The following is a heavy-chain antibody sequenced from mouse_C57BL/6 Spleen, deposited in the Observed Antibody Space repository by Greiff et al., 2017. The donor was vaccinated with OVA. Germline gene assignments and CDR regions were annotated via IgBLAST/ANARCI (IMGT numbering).Heavy chain of an antibody. Sequence: EVKLMESGGGLVQPGGSLSLSCAASGFTFTDYYMSWVRQPPGKALEWLGFIRNKANGYTTEYSASVKGRFTISRDNSQSILYLQMNALRAEDSATYYCASSYSNYPRFAYWGQGTLVTVSA. CDR2: IRNKANGYTT. CDR1: GFTFTDYY. V-gene: IGHV7-3*01. CDR3: ASSYSNYPRFAY. J-gene: IGHJ3*01. D-gene: IGHD2-5*01.